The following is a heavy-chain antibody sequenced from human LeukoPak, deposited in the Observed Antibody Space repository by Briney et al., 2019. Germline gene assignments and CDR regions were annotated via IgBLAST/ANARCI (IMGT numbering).Heavy chain of an antibody. V-gene: IGHV3-66*01. Sequence: PGGSLRLSCTVSTFNVSGNCMSWVRQAPGKGLEWVSLICNDGRTFYVDSVKGRFTISRDSSKSTVYLQMNSLTVEDTAVYYCALDCCTGSRFDHWGQGTLVTVSS. CDR1: TFNVSGNC. CDR2: ICNDGRT. D-gene: IGHD2-8*02. J-gene: IGHJ4*02. CDR3: ALDCCTGSRFDH.